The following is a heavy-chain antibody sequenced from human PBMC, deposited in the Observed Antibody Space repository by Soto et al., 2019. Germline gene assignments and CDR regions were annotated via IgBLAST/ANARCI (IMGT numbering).Heavy chain of an antibody. CDR3: AGNFRGYSRYDQPYYYYDYMDD. V-gene: IGHV3-48*01. J-gene: IGHJ6*03. Sequence: EVQLVESGGGLVQPGGSLRLSCAASGFTFSSYSMNWVRQAPGKGLEWVSYISSSSSTIYYADSVKGRFTISRDNAKNSLYLQMNSLRPEDRDVYYCAGNFRGYSRYDQPYYYYDYMDDWGKGTTVTVSS. CDR2: ISSSSSTI. D-gene: IGHD5-12*01. CDR1: GFTFSSYS.